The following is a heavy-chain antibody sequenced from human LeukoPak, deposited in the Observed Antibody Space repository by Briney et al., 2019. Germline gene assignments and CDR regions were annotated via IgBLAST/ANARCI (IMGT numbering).Heavy chain of an antibody. Sequence: PGGSLRLSCAASGFTFSSYAMSWVRQAPGQGLEWVSAISGSGGSTYYADSVKGRVTISRDNSKNTPYLQMNSLIADDTAAYYCATGGVVRGVITWGQGTLVTVSS. J-gene: IGHJ4*02. CDR2: ISGSGGST. CDR3: ATGGVVRGVIT. CDR1: GFTFSSYA. V-gene: IGHV3-23*01. D-gene: IGHD3-10*01.